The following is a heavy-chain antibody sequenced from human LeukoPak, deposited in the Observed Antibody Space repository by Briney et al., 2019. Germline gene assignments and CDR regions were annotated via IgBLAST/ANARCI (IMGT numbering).Heavy chain of an antibody. CDR1: GFTFSNYG. J-gene: IGHJ3*02. CDR3: AKKTIVGATVDAFDI. V-gene: IGHV3-30*02. D-gene: IGHD1-26*01. CDR2: IRYDGFNK. Sequence: PGGSLRLSCAASGFTFSNYGMHWVRQAPGKGLEWVASIRYDGFNKYYADSLKGRFTIPRDNSKNTLYLQMNSLRAEDTAVYYCAKKTIVGATVDAFDIWRQGTMVIVSS.